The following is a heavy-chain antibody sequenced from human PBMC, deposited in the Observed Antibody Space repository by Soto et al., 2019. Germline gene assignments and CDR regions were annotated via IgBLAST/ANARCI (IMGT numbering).Heavy chain of an antibody. CDR1: GFIFSAFG. Sequence: QVLLVESGGGVVQPGRSLRLSCAASGFIFSAFGIHWVRQAPGKGLEWVAFLSHEGSNKYYADSVRGRFTISRDNSKNTVYLQMNSLRPDDTAVYYCARDRDGGTYTYFDNWGQGTRVTVSS. CDR3: ARDRDGGTYTYFDN. V-gene: IGHV3-30*03. J-gene: IGHJ4*02. D-gene: IGHD1-26*01. CDR2: LSHEGSNK.